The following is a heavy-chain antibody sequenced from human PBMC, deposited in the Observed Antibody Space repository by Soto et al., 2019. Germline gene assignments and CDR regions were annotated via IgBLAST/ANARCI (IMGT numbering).Heavy chain of an antibody. CDR1: GFTFSSYG. Sequence: GGSLRLSCAASGFTFSSYGMHWVRQAPGKGLEWVAVIWYDGSNKYYADSVKGRFTISRDNSKSTLYLQMNSLRAEDTAVYYCARDHVVVVITGGLDYWGQGTLVTVSS. D-gene: IGHD3-22*01. CDR3: ARDHVVVVITGGLDY. J-gene: IGHJ4*02. CDR2: IWYDGSNK. V-gene: IGHV3-33*01.